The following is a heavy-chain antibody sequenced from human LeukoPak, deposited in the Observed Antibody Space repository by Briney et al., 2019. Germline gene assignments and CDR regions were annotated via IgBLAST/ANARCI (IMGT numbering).Heavy chain of an antibody. CDR2: IYHSGST. J-gene: IGHJ6*04. D-gene: IGHD6-13*01. CDR1: GGSFNIGGYY. Sequence: SETLSLTCTVSGGSFNIGGYYWSWIRQPPGKGLEWIGYIYHSGSTYYNPSLKSRVTVPIDRSKNQFSLKLSSVTAADTAVYYCARGGNTVAAAGIGMDVWGKGTTVTVSS. CDR3: ARGGNTVAAAGIGMDV. V-gene: IGHV4-30-2*01.